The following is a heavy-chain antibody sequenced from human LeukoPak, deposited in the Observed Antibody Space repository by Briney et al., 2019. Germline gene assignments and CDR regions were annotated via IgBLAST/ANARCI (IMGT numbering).Heavy chain of an antibody. CDR1: GGSISSYY. CDR3: AGDILTGYYRDY. D-gene: IGHD3-9*01. Sequence: PSETLSLTCTVSGGSISSYYWSWIRQPPGKGLEWIGYIYYSGSTNYNPSLKSRVTISVDTSKNQFSLKLSSVTAADTAVYYCAGDILTGYYRDYWGQGTLVTVSS. J-gene: IGHJ4*02. V-gene: IGHV4-59*01. CDR2: IYYSGST.